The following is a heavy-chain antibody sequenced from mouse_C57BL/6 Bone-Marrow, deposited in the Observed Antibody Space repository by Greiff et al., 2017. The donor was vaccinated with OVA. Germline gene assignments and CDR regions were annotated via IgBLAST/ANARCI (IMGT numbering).Heavy chain of an antibody. CDR1: GYTFTDYY. D-gene: IGHD1-1*01. CDR3: ARKGEGVTTVVATNFDY. J-gene: IGHJ2*01. Sequence: EVQLQQSGPELVKPGASVKISCKASGYTFTDYYMNWVKQSHGKSLEWIGDINPNNGGTSYNQKFKGKATLTVDKSSSTAYMELRSLTSEDSAVYYCARKGEGVTTVVATNFDYWGQGTTLTVSS. V-gene: IGHV1-26*01. CDR2: INPNNGGT.